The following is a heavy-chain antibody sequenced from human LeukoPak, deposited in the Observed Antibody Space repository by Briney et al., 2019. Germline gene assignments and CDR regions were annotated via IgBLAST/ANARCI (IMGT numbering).Heavy chain of an antibody. Sequence: SETLSLTCTVSGGSISSGSYYWSWIRQPTGKGLEWIGRIYTSGSTNYNPSLKSRVTISVDTSKNQFSLKLSSVTAADTAVYYCARDLTSWGQGTLVTVSS. CDR2: IYTSGST. CDR3: ARDLTS. V-gene: IGHV4-61*02. CDR1: GGSISSGSYY. D-gene: IGHD4/OR15-4a*01. J-gene: IGHJ5*02.